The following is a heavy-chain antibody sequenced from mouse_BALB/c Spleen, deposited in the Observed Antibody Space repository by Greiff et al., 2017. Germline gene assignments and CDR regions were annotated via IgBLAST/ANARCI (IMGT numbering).Heavy chain of an antibody. CDR2: INPGSGGT. D-gene: IGHD2-4*01. CDR3: ARSDLEGYYAMDY. J-gene: IGHJ4*01. V-gene: IGHV1-54*03. CDR1: GYAFTNYL. Sequence: QVQLQQSGAELVRPGTSVKVSCKASGYAFTNYLIEWVKQRPGQGLEWIGVINPGSGGTNYNEKFKGKATLTADKSSSTAYMQLSSLTSDDSAVYFCARSDLEGYYAMDYWGQGTSVTVSS.